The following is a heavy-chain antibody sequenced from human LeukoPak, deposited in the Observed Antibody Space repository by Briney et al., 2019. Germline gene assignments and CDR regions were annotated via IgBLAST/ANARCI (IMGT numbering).Heavy chain of an antibody. CDR3: ARDLADSSGYYRGFDF. J-gene: IGHJ4*02. V-gene: IGHV1-2*02. CDR2: INPNSGGT. Sequence: ASVKVSCKASGYTFTGYYMHWVRQAPGQGLEWMGWINPNSGGTNYAQKFQGRVTMTTDTSTSTAYMELRSLRFDDTAVYYCARDLADSSGYYRGFDFWGQGTLVTV. D-gene: IGHD6-19*01. CDR1: GYTFTGYY.